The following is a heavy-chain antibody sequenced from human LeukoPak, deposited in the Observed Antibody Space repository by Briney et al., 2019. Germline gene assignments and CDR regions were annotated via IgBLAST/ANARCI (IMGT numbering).Heavy chain of an antibody. CDR2: IYSGGST. D-gene: IGHD2-15*01. CDR3: ARDLGQVVVAATHYYYGMDV. V-gene: IGHV3-53*01. CDR1: GFTVSSNY. Sequence: GGSLRLSCAASGFTVSSNYMSWVRQAPGKGLEWASVIYSGGSTYYADSVKGRFTISRDNSKNTLYLQMNSLRAEDTAVYYCARDLGQVVVAATHYYYGMDVWGQGTTVTVSS. J-gene: IGHJ6*02.